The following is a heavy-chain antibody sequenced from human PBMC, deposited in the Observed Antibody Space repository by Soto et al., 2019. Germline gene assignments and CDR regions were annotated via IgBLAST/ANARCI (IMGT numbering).Heavy chain of an antibody. D-gene: IGHD3-22*01. J-gene: IGHJ4*02. CDR3: ARVNEVYDSSGYYYYYFDY. Sequence: ASVKVSCKASGYTFTSYGISWVRQAPGQGLEWMGWISAYNGNTNYAQKLQGRVTMTTDTSTSTAYMELRSLRSDDTAVYYCARVNEVYDSSGYYYYYFDYWGQGTLVTVSS. V-gene: IGHV1-18*01. CDR2: ISAYNGNT. CDR1: GYTFTSYG.